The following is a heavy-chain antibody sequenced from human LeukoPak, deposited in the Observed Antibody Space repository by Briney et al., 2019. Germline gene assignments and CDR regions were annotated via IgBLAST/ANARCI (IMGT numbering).Heavy chain of an antibody. D-gene: IGHD3/OR15-3a*01. CDR3: ARDTGRSSWTNYYYGMDV. V-gene: IGHV4-31*03. J-gene: IGHJ6*02. Sequence: PSETLSLTCTVSGGSISSGGYYWSWIHQHPGKGLEWIGYIYYSGSTYYNPSLKSRVTISVDTSKNQFSLKLSSVTAADTAVYYCARDTGRSSWTNYYYGMDVWGQGTTVTVSS. CDR1: GGSISSGGYY. CDR2: IYYSGST.